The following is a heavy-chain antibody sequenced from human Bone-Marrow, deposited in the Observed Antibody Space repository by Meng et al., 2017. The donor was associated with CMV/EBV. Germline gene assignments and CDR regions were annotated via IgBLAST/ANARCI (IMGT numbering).Heavy chain of an antibody. Sequence: SVKVSCKASGGTFSSYAISWVRQAPGQGLEWMGGIIPILGIANYAQKFQGRVTITADKSTSTAYMELRSLRSEDTAVYYCARAPHSSGWYGVGYYYYGMDVWGQGTTVTVSS. J-gene: IGHJ6*02. CDR1: GGTFSSYA. V-gene: IGHV1-69*10. D-gene: IGHD6-19*01. CDR2: IIPILGIA. CDR3: ARAPHSSGWYGVGYYYYGMDV.